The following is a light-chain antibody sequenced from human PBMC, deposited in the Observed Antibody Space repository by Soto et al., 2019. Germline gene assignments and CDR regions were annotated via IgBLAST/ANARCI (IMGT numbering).Light chain of an antibody. V-gene: IGKV3-20*01. J-gene: IGKJ1*01. Sequence: EIVLTQSPGTLSLSPGERATLSCRASQSISNKYLAWYQQEPGQAPRLLIHGVSIRATGIPDRFSGSGSGTDFTLTISRLEPEDFAVYYCQLYSGSPWTFGQGTKVHNK. CDR3: QLYSGSPWT. CDR2: GVS. CDR1: QSISNKY.